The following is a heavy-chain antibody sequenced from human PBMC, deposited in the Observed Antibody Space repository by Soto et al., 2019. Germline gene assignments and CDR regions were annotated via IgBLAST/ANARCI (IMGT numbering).Heavy chain of an antibody. CDR1: GYTFTSYA. J-gene: IGHJ5*02. Sequence: ASVKVSCKASGYTFTSYAMHWVRQAPGQRLEWMGWINAGNGNTKYSQKFQGRVTITRDTSASTAYMELSSLRSEDTAVYYCARAWRLGSAPAPWGKGTLFTVSS. CDR3: ARAWRLGSAPAP. D-gene: IGHD6-25*01. V-gene: IGHV1-3*01. CDR2: INAGNGNT.